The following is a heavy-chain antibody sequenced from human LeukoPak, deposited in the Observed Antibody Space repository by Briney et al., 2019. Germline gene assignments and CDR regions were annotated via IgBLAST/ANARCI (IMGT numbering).Heavy chain of an antibody. D-gene: IGHD2-15*01. J-gene: IGHJ4*02. CDR2: TYPGDSNT. CDR3: ARPSHCSGGSCYSGGFDY. CDR1: GYNSTNNW. V-gene: IGHV5-51*01. Sequence: GESLKISCKGSGYNSTNNWIGWVRQMPGKGLEWMGITYPGDSNTRYSPSFQGQVTISADKSISTAYLQWSSLKASDTAMYYCARPSHCSGGSCYSGGFDYWGQGTLVTVSS.